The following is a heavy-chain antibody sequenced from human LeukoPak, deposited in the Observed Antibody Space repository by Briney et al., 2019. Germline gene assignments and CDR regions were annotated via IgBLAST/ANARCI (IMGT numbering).Heavy chain of an antibody. J-gene: IGHJ5*02. CDR1: GGPLYSHH. V-gene: IGHV4-59*11. CDR3: ARGSNWFDP. Sequence: PSETLSLTCTVSGGPLYSHHWSWIRQPPGKAQEWIGYIFYTGSTNYNPSLNSRVTISVDTLKNQFSLKLNSVTAADTAVYYCARGSNWFDPWGQGTLVTVSS. CDR2: IFYTGST.